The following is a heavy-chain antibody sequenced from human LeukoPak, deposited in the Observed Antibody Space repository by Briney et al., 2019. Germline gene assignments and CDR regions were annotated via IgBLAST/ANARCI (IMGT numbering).Heavy chain of an antibody. J-gene: IGHJ1*01. CDR1: GGSISSSSYY. CDR2: IYYSGST. Sequence: SETLSLTCTVSGGSISSSSYYWSWIRQPPGKGLEWIGYIYYSGSTNYNPSLKSRVTISVDTSKNQFSLKLSSVTAADTAVYYCARHGTSFSSSQPFQHWGQGTLVTVSS. V-gene: IGHV4-61*05. CDR3: ARHGTSFSSSQPFQH. D-gene: IGHD6-13*01.